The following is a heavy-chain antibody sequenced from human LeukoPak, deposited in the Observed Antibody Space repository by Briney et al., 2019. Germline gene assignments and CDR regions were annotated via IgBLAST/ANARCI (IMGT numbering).Heavy chain of an antibody. J-gene: IGHJ4*02. CDR2: INWNGGST. Sequence: GGSLRLSCAASGFTFDDYGMSWVRQAPGKGLEWVSGINWNGGSTGYADSVKGRFTISRDNAKNSLYLQMNSLRAEDTALYYCARDGWFGELLGFYYWGQGTLVAVSS. CDR1: GFTFDDYG. CDR3: ARDGWFGELLGFYY. D-gene: IGHD3-10*01. V-gene: IGHV3-20*04.